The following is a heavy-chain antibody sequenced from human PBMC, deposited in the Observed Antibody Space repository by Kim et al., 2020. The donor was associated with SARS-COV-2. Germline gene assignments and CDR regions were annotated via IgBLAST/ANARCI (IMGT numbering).Heavy chain of an antibody. Sequence: LKSRVTIAVDTSKNQFSLKLSSVTAADTAVYYCARERGYCSGGSCYPHDYWGQGTLVTVSS. D-gene: IGHD2-15*01. J-gene: IGHJ4*02. V-gene: IGHV4-34*01. CDR3: ARERGYCSGGSCYPHDY.